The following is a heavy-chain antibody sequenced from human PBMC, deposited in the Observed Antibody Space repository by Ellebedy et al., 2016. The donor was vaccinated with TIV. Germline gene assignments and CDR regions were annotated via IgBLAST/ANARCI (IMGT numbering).Heavy chain of an antibody. D-gene: IGHD3-3*01. CDR2: IYPGDSDT. Sequence: GESLKISCKGSGYSFTSYWVGWVRQMPGKGLEWMGIIYPGDSDTRYSPSFQVQVTISADKSISTAYLQWSSLKASDTAMYYCARRPFRSRSLYDYWGQGTLVTVSS. CDR1: GYSFTSYW. CDR3: ARRPFRSRSLYDY. V-gene: IGHV5-51*01. J-gene: IGHJ4*02.